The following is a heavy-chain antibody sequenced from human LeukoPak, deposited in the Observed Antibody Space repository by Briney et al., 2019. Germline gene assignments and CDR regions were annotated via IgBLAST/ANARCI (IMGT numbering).Heavy chain of an antibody. V-gene: IGHV4-59*08. CDR1: GVSISSHY. CDR2: IYYRGST. Sequence: LETLPLTCTVPGVSISSHYWSGIRQPPGKGLEWVGYIYYRGSTNYNPSLKTRVTIPVDTSKQQFSLKLSSVTAADTAVYYCARYNWNYDFDYWGQGTLVTVSS. D-gene: IGHD1-1*01. CDR3: ARYNWNYDFDY. J-gene: IGHJ4*02.